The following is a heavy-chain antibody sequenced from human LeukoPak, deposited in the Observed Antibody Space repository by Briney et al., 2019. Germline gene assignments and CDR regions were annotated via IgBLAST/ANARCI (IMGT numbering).Heavy chain of an antibody. V-gene: IGHV4-59*11. D-gene: IGHD4-11*01. Sequence: SETLSLTCTVSGGSISSHYWSWIRQPPGKGLEWIGYIYYSGSTNYNPSLKSRVTISVDTSKNQFSLKLSSVTAADTAVYYCARDIMTTLDYWGQGTLVTVSS. CDR2: IYYSGST. J-gene: IGHJ4*02. CDR1: GGSISSHY. CDR3: ARDIMTTLDY.